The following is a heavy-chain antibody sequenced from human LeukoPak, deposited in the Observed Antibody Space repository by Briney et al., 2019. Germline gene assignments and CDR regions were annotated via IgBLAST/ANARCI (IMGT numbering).Heavy chain of an antibody. CDR3: ARGQVVVTIFGVVIRSWFDP. CDR1: GGSFSGYY. J-gene: IGHJ5*02. D-gene: IGHD3-3*01. CDR2: INHSGST. Sequence: SETLSLTCAVYGGSFSGYYWSWIRQPPGKGLEWIGEINHSGSTNYNPSLKSRVTISVDTSKNQFSLKLSSVTAAGTAVYYCARGQVVVTIFGVVIRSWFDPWGQGTLVTVSS. V-gene: IGHV4-34*01.